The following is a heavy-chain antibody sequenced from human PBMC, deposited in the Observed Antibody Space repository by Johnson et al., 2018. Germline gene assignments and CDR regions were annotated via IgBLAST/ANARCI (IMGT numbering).Heavy chain of an antibody. V-gene: IGHV4-59*01. Sequence: QVQLQESGPGLVKPSETLSLTCSVSNGPINNYYWSWIRQPPGKGLEWIGYIYSSGSTKYNPSLKSRVTISVDTSKNQFSLKLSSVTAAEPAVYYCARVRVGSGLSQWGQGTLVTGPS. CDR2: IYSSGST. CDR3: ARVRVGSGLSQ. D-gene: IGHD6-19*01. CDR1: NGPINNYY. J-gene: IGHJ4*02.